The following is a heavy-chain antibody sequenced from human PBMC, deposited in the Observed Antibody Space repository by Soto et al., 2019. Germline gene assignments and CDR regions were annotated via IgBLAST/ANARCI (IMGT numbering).Heavy chain of an antibody. J-gene: IGHJ5*02. D-gene: IGHD6-19*01. CDR3: VRHQNTPVDGTWFDP. Sequence: PSETLSLTCAVSGGSISSSNWWSWVRQPPGKGLEWIGEIYHSGSTNYNPNLRSRVTISVDKPKNQFSLKLTAVTAADTAVYYCVRHQNTPVDGTWFDPWGQGTLVT. CDR2: IYHSGST. V-gene: IGHV4-4*02. CDR1: GGSISSSNW.